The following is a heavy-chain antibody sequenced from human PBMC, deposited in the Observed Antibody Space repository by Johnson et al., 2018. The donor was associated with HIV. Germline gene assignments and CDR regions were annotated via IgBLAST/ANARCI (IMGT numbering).Heavy chain of an antibody. V-gene: IGHV3-53*01. D-gene: IGHD1-26*01. CDR2: LCADGRT. J-gene: IGHJ3*01. Sequence: VQLVESGGGLIQPGGSLRLSCAASGFTVSSKYMTWFRQAPGKGLEWVSVLCADGRTYYADSVKGRFTVSSDYSENTLYLQMNSLTAEDTAVYYCATKGSKWELIVEGFAVWGQGTMVTVSS. CDR1: GFTVSSKY. CDR3: ATKGSKWELIVEGFAV.